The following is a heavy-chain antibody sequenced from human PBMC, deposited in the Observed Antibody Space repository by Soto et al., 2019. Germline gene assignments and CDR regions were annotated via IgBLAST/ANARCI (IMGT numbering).Heavy chain of an antibody. J-gene: IGHJ5*02. CDR2: ISLYSDGT. D-gene: IGHD2-2*01. CDR3: ARVVPGAEAWFGP. V-gene: IGHV1-18*01. Sequence: ASVKVSCKTSGYTLSNYGITWVRQAPGQPLEWLGWISLYSDGTNYAQKFQGRVSMTTDTSTTTAYMELRSLRSDDTAVYYCARVVPGAEAWFGPWGQGTMVTVSS. CDR1: GYTLSNYG.